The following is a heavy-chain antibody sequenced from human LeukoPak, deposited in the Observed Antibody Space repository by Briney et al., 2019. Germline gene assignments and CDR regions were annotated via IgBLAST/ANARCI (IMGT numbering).Heavy chain of an antibody. CDR1: GYTFTSYD. CDR3: ARAKQWLKAQDY. V-gene: IGHV1-8*01. Sequence: GASVKVSCKASGYTFTSYDINWVRQAPGQGLEWMGWMNPNSGNTGYAQKFQGRVTMTRNTSISTAYMELSSLRSEDTAVYYCARAKQWLKAQDYWGQGTLVTVSS. CDR2: MNPNSGNT. D-gene: IGHD6-19*01. J-gene: IGHJ4*02.